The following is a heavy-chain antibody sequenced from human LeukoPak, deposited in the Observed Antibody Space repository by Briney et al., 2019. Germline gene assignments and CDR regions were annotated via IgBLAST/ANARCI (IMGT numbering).Heavy chain of an antibody. D-gene: IGHD6-19*01. CDR3: ARDTAVALDL. CDR1: GFSFSDYY. J-gene: IGHJ5*02. Sequence: GGSLRLSCAASGFSFSDYYMHWVRQAPGKGLERVARITNNLHSYSAQYAASVKGRFTVSRDESEQSVYLQMNSLQTEDTAVYYCARDTAVALDLWGQGTLVTVSS. V-gene: IGHV3-72*01. CDR2: ITNNLHSYSA.